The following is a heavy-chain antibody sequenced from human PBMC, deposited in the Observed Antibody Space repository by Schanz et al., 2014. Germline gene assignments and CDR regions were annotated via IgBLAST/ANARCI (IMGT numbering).Heavy chain of an antibody. CDR2: FNDGGVNK. D-gene: IGHD2-15*01. CDR1: GFTFENYA. CDR3: ARLDPYCRSGTCSRAFDF. Sequence: EVQLVESGGGLVQPGGSLRLSCAASGFTFENYALTWVRQVPGKGLEWVSSFNDGGVNKYYADSVKGRFTISSDNSKNTLFLQMNSLRTEDTAVYYCARLDPYCRSGTCSRAFDFWGQGTLVTVSS. J-gene: IGHJ4*02. V-gene: IGHV3-23*04.